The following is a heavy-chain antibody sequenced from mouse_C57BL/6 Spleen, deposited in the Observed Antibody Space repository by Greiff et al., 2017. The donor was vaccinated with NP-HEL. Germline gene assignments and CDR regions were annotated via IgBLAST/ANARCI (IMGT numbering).Heavy chain of an antibody. J-gene: IGHJ3*01. D-gene: IGHD2-4*01. CDR3: ARDRDYYDYDKAWFAY. Sequence: EVKVVESGGGLVKPGGSLKLSCAASGFTFSSYAMSWVRQTPEKRLEWVATISDGGSYTYYPDNVKGRFTISRDNAKNNLYLQMSHLKSEDTAMYYCARDRDYYDYDKAWFAYWGQGTLVTVSA. CDR1: GFTFSSYA. CDR2: ISDGGSYT. V-gene: IGHV5-4*01.